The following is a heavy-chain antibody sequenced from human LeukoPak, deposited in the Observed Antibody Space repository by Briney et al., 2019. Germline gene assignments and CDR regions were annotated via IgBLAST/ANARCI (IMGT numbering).Heavy chain of an antibody. CDR3: ARRLGYCSSTSCYHWFDP. CDR1: GYSFTSYW. CDR2: IYPGDSDT. J-gene: IGHJ5*02. V-gene: IGHV5-51*01. Sequence: GESLKISCKGSGYSFTSYWIGWVRQMPGKGLEWMGIIYPGDSDTRYSPSFQGQVTISADESISTAYLQWSSLKASDTAMYYCARRLGYCSSTSCYHWFDPWGQGTLVTVSS. D-gene: IGHD2-2*01.